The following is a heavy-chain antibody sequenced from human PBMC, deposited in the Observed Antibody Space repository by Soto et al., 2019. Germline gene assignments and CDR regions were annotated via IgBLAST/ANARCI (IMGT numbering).Heavy chain of an antibody. CDR3: ARRYYDFWSGYWSGGWFDP. CDR2: IYYSGST. V-gene: IGHV4-39*01. CDR1: GGSLSSSSYY. Sequence: PSETLSLTSTVSGGSLSSSSYYWGWIRQPPGKGLEWIGSIYYSGSTYYNPSLKSRVTISVDTSKNQFSLKLSSVTAADTAVYYCARRYYDFWSGYWSGGWFDPWGQGTLVTVSS. J-gene: IGHJ5*02. D-gene: IGHD3-3*01.